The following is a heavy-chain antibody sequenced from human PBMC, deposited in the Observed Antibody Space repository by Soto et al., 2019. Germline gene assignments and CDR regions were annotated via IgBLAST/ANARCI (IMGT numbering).Heavy chain of an antibody. V-gene: IGHV3-30*18. J-gene: IGHJ6*02. CDR1: GFTMSGVD. D-gene: IGHD3-3*01. CDR2: MSYDGSRP. Sequence: GGSLRLSCAASGFTMSGVDMHWVRQAPGKGLEWVAVMSYDGSRPYYADSVEGRFTISRDNSKNTLYLQMGSLRAEDTAVYYCVKSDFWSGYPHSYYFGMDVWGQGTTVTVS. CDR3: VKSDFWSGYPHSYYFGMDV.